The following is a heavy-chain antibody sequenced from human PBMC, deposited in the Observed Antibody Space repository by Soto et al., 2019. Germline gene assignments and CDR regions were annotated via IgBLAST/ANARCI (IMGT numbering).Heavy chain of an antibody. CDR3: ARHFNDPNSACFDY. J-gene: IGHJ4*02. CDR2: INHSGST. Sequence: PSETLSLTCAVYGGSFSGYYWSWIRQPPGKGLEWIGEINHSGSTNYNPSLKSRVTISVDTSKNQFSLKLSSVTAADTAVYYCARHFNDPNSACFDYWGQGTLVTVSS. V-gene: IGHV4-34*01. CDR1: GGSFSGYY. D-gene: IGHD1-1*01.